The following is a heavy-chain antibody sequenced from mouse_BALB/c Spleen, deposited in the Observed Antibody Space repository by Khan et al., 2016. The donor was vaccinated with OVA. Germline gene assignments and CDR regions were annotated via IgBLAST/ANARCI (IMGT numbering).Heavy chain of an antibody. Sequence: EVQLVESGPGLVKPSQSLSLTCTVTGYSITSDYARNWIRQFPGNKLEWMGFISYSGNTKYNPSLKSRISMTCDTSKNPSFLELNSVTSEDTATCYCARMYWGDFDYWGQGTTVIVSS. J-gene: IGHJ2*01. V-gene: IGHV3-2*02. CDR3: ARMYWGDFDY. CDR2: ISYSGNT. CDR1: GYSITSDYA.